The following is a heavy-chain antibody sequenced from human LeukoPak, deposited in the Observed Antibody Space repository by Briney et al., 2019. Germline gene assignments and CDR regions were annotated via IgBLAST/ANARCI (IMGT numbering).Heavy chain of an antibody. CDR1: GFTFSTYA. Sequence: GGSLRLSCAASGFTFSTYAVNWVRQAPGKGLEWVSAITGSGGATYYADSVKGRFTISRDNSKNTLYLQMNSLRAEDTAVYYCAKAPYYDFWSGYPDAFDIWGQGTMVTVSS. J-gene: IGHJ3*02. D-gene: IGHD3-3*01. V-gene: IGHV3-23*01. CDR3: AKAPYYDFWSGYPDAFDI. CDR2: ITGSGGAT.